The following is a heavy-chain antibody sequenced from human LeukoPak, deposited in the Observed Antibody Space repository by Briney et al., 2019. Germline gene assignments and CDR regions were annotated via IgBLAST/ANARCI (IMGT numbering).Heavy chain of an antibody. CDR1: GGSFSGYY. Sequence: SETLSLTCAVYGGSFSGYYWSWIRQPPGKGLEWIGEINHSGSTNYNPSLKSRVTISVDTSKNQFSLKLSSVTAADTAVYYCARVYGSGSYYYYYYGMDDWGKGTTVTVSS. V-gene: IGHV4-34*01. J-gene: IGHJ6*04. CDR2: INHSGST. CDR3: ARVYGSGSYYYYYYGMDD. D-gene: IGHD3-10*01.